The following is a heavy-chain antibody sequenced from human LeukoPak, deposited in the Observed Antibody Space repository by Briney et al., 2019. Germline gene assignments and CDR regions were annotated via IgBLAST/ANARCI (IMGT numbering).Heavy chain of an antibody. J-gene: IGHJ5*02. CDR2: MNPNSGNT. CDR1: GYTLTSYD. V-gene: IGHV1-8*01. D-gene: IGHD3-10*01. Sequence: GASVKVSCKASGYTLTSYDINSVRQASGQGLEWMGWMNPNSGNTGYAQKFQDRVTMTRNTSISTAFMELRSLRSEDTAVYYCARSYGSGSFNWFDPWGQGTLVTVSS. CDR3: ARSYGSGSFNWFDP.